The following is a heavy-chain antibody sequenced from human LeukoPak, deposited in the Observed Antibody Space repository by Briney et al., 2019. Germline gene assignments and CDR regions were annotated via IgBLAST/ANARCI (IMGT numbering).Heavy chain of an antibody. CDR3: ARVPGPYTTSLFDY. V-gene: IGHV1-2*02. J-gene: IGHJ4*02. CDR2: IDPDSGGT. Sequence: GASVRVSCKTSGYTFTGYYLHWVRQAPGQGLEWMGRIDPDSGGTHYAQKFQVRVTVTRDTSITTVYMELSGLTSDDTAVYYCARVPGPYTTSLFDYWGQGTLVTVSS. CDR1: GYTFTGYY. D-gene: IGHD2-2*02.